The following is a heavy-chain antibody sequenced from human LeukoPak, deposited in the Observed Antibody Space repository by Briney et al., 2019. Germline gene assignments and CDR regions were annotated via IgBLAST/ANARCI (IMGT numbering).Heavy chain of an antibody. CDR2: INHSGST. D-gene: IGHD4-11*01. V-gene: IGHV4-34*01. CDR1: GGSFSGYY. CDR3: ARADSTLHSFDY. Sequence: ASETLSLTCAVYGGSFSGYYWSWIRQPPGKGLEWIGEINHSGSTNYNPSLKSRVTISVDTSKNQFSLKLSSVTAADTAVYYCARADSTLHSFDYWGQGTLVTVSS. J-gene: IGHJ4*02.